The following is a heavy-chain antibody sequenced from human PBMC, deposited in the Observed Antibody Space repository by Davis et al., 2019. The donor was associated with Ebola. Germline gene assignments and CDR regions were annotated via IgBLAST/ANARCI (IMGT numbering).Heavy chain of an antibody. V-gene: IGHV3-21*01. CDR2: ISSSSSYI. D-gene: IGHD3-10*02. J-gene: IGHJ4*02. CDR3: ARDLSFEGYYVLDY. CDR1: GFTFSSYS. Sequence: PGGSLRLSCAASGFTFSSYSMNWVRQAPGKGLEWVSSISSSSSYIYYADSVKGRFTISRDNAKNSLYLQMNSLRAEDTAVYYCARDLSFEGYYVLDYWGQGTLVTVSS.